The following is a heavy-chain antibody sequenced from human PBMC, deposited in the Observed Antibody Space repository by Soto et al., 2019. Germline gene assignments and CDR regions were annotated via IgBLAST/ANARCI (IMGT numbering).Heavy chain of an antibody. Sequence: ETLSLTCTVSGGSISSYYWSWIRQPPGKGLEWIGYIYYSGSTNYNPSLKSRVTISVDTSKNQFSLKLSSVTAADTAVYYCARGTGIAAAEDYYYGMDVWGQGTTVTVSS. J-gene: IGHJ6*02. CDR1: GGSISSYY. V-gene: IGHV4-59*01. CDR3: ARGTGIAAAEDYYYGMDV. CDR2: IYYSGST. D-gene: IGHD6-13*01.